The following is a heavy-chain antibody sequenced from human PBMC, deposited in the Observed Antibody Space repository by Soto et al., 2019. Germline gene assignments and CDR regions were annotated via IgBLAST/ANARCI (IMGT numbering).Heavy chain of an antibody. D-gene: IGHD3-16*01. CDR2: ISGSGEST. V-gene: IGHV3-23*01. J-gene: IGHJ4*02. Sequence: GGSLRLSCAASGFTFSSYAMSWVRQAPGKGLEWVSAISGSGESTYYADSVKGRFTISRDNSKNTLYLQMNSLRADDTAVYYCAKPSTFAGGDYFDWWGPGTLVTVSS. CDR1: GFTFSSYA. CDR3: AKPSTFAGGDYFDW.